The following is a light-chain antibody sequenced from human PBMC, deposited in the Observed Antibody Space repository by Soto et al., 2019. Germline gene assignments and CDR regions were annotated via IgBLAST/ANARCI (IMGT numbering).Light chain of an antibody. V-gene: IGKV3-20*01. J-gene: IGKJ5*01. Sequence: EIVLTQSPGTLSLSPGERATLSCRASQSISDNLAWYQQKPGQAPRLLISGASTRATGIPDRFSGSGSGTDFTLTISRLEPEDFALYYCQQYGSSPISFGQGTRLE. CDR1: QSISDN. CDR2: GAS. CDR3: QQYGSSPIS.